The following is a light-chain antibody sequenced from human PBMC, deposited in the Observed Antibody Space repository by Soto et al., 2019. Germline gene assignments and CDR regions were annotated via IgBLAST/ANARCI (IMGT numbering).Light chain of an antibody. Sequence: QSVLTQPPSASGTPGQRVTISCSGSSSNIGTNTVNWYQHVPGTAPKLLIYSNNQRPSGVPDRFSGSKSGTSASLAISGLQSEYEAEYYCAAWDDSLSGNVFGSGTKLTVL. CDR1: SSNIGTNT. CDR3: AAWDDSLSGNV. J-gene: IGLJ1*01. CDR2: SNN. V-gene: IGLV1-44*01.